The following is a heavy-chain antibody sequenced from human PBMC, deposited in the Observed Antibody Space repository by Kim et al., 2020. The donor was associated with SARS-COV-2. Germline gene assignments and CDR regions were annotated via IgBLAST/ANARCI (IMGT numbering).Heavy chain of an antibody. V-gene: IGHV3-7*04. CDR1: GFSFINFW. CDR3: TRVVADPPYRNDY. CDR2: IKYDGSET. J-gene: IGHJ4*02. D-gene: IGHD1-26*01. Sequence: GGSLRLSCSASGFSFINFWMGWVRQTPGKGLEWVANIKYDGSETYYAESVKGRFTISRDNGENSVYFQMNSLRAADTGVYYCTRVVADPPYRNDYWGQGALVTVSS.